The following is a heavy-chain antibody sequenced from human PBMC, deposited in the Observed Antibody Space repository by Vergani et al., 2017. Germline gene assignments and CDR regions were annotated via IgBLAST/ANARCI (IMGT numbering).Heavy chain of an antibody. V-gene: IGHV3-11*06. CDR3: ARDPTMVRGVIKDYFDY. Sequence: VQLVESGGGLVKPGGSLRLSCAASGFTFSDYYMSWIRQAPGKGLEWVSYISSSSSYTNYADSVKGRFTISRDNAKNSLYLQMNSLRAEDTAVYYCARDPTMVRGVIKDYFDYWGQGTLVTVSS. D-gene: IGHD3-10*01. CDR2: ISSSSSYT. J-gene: IGHJ4*02. CDR1: GFTFSDYY.